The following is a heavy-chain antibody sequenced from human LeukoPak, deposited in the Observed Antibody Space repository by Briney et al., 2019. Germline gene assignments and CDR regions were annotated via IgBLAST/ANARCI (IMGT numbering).Heavy chain of an antibody. V-gene: IGHV3-48*03. CDR3: ARPRSDLYGMDV. CDR2: ISGSGNII. CDR1: EFIFSSYE. Sequence: GGSLRLSCIASEFIFSSYEMNWVRQAPGKGLEWVSYISGSGNIIYYADSVKGRFTISRDNAKNSLYLQMNSLRVEDTAVYYCARPRSDLYGMDVWGQGITVTVSS. J-gene: IGHJ6*02.